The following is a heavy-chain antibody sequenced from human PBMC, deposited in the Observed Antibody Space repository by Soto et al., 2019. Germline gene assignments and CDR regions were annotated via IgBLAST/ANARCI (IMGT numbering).Heavy chain of an antibody. Sequence: ASVKVSCKASGYTFTSYAMHWVRQAPGQRLEWMGWINAGNGNTKYSQKFQGRVTITRETSASKAYMELRSLRSEDTAVYYCAGDSGPDGSGSYLYYFDYWGQGTLVTVSS. CDR1: GYTFTSYA. J-gene: IGHJ4*02. CDR2: INAGNGNT. D-gene: IGHD3-10*01. CDR3: AGDSGPDGSGSYLYYFDY. V-gene: IGHV1-3*01.